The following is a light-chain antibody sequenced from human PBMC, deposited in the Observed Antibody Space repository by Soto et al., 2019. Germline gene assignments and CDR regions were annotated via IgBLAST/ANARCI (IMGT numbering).Light chain of an antibody. CDR1: SSDVGGYNR. J-gene: IGLJ1*01. CDR3: TSYTSSTSYV. V-gene: IGLV2-14*01. Sequence: QSALTQSASVSGSPGQSITISCTGTSSDVGGYNRVSWYQQHPGKAPKLMIYEVSNRPSGVSNRFSGSKSGNTASLTISGLQXXXXAXYYCTSYTSSTSYVFGTGTKLTVL. CDR2: EVS.